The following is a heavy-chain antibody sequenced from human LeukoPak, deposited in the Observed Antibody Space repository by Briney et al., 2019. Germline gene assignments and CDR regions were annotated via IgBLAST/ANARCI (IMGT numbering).Heavy chain of an antibody. J-gene: IGHJ6*02. D-gene: IGHD6-13*01. V-gene: IGHV3-30*02. CDR3: AAAAGKVYYYGMDV. Sequence: PGGSLRLSCAASGFTFSSYGMHWVRQAPGKGLEWVAFIRHDGSNKYYADSVKGRFTISRDNSKNTLYLQMNSLRAEDTAVYYCAAAAGKVYYYGMDVWGQGTTVTVSS. CDR2: IRHDGSNK. CDR1: GFTFSSYG.